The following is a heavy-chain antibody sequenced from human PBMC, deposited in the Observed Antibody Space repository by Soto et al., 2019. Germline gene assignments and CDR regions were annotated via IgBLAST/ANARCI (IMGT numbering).Heavy chain of an antibody. J-gene: IGHJ6*02. Sequence: GESLKISCKGSGYSFSSYWIGWVRQMPWKGLECMGIIYPGDSDTRYSPSFQGQVTISADKSISTAYLQWSSLKASDTAMYYCARTSMQSRGYSYGHGGMDVWGQGTTVTVSS. D-gene: IGHD5-18*01. CDR2: IYPGDSDT. CDR3: ARTSMQSRGYSYGHGGMDV. CDR1: GYSFSSYW. V-gene: IGHV5-51*01.